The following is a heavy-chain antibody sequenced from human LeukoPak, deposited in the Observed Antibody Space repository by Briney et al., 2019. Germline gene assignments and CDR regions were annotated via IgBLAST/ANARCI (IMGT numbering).Heavy chain of an antibody. CDR1: GFTFSSYE. D-gene: IGHD6-13*01. Sequence: GGSLRLSCAASGFTFSSYEMNWVRQAPGKGLEWVSYISSGGPIYYADSVKGRFTISRDNAKKSLYLQMSSLRVEDTAVYYCARTRSMVPFGYWGQGTLVTVSS. J-gene: IGHJ4*02. CDR2: ISSGGPI. CDR3: ARTRSMVPFGY. V-gene: IGHV3-48*03.